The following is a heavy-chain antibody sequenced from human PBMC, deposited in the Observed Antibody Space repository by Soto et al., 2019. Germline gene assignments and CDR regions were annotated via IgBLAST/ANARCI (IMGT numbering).Heavy chain of an antibody. CDR3: AKGRVGATIFDY. J-gene: IGHJ4*02. V-gene: IGHV3-23*01. CDR1: GFTFSSYA. Sequence: GGSLRLSCAASGFTFSSYAMSWVRQAPGKGLGWVSAISGSGGSTYYADSVKGRFTISRDNSKNTLYLQMNSLRAEDTAVYYCAKGRVGATIFDYWGQGTLVTVSS. CDR2: ISGSGGST. D-gene: IGHD1-26*01.